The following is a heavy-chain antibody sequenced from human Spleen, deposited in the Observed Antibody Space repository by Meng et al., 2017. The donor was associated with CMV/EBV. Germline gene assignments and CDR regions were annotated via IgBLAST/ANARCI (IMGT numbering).Heavy chain of an antibody. Sequence: GSLRLSCAVYGGSFSNFYWTWIRRPPGKGLEWTGEINDSGSTNYNPSLKSRLTISVDRSKRQFSLKLSSVTAADTAIYYCARPTTVIGGYYYGMDVWGQGTTVTVSS. CDR3: ARPTTVIGGYYYGMDV. CDR2: INDSGST. CDR1: GGSFSNFY. D-gene: IGHD4-17*01. V-gene: IGHV4-34*01. J-gene: IGHJ6*02.